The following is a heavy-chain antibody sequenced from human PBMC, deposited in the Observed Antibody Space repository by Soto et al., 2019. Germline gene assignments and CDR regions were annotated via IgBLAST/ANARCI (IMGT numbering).Heavy chain of an antibody. V-gene: IGHV2-5*01. J-gene: IGHJ4*02. Sequence: QITLKESGPTLVKPTQTLTLTCTFSGFSLSTSGVGVGWIRQPPGKALEWLALVYWTDDKRYSPSLNSRLTITKDTSKTQVVLTMTNMDPVDTATYFCAHFRGRSGSSYDRPFNYWGQGTLVTVSS. CDR2: VYWTDDK. CDR3: AHFRGRSGSSYDRPFNY. CDR1: GFSLSTSGVG. D-gene: IGHD6-13*01.